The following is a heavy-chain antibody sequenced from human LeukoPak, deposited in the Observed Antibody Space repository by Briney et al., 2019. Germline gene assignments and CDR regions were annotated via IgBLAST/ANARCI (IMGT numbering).Heavy chain of an antibody. D-gene: IGHD5-18*01. CDR2: ISGSSTTI. Sequence: PGGSLRLSCAASGFTFNTYSMNWVRQAPGKGLEWVSYISGSSTTIFYADSVKGRFTISRDNAKKSLYLQMNSLRAEDTAVYFCARGYSYGYLLDYWGQGTLVTVSS. V-gene: IGHV3-48*01. CDR3: ARGYSYGYLLDY. CDR1: GFTFNTYS. J-gene: IGHJ4*02.